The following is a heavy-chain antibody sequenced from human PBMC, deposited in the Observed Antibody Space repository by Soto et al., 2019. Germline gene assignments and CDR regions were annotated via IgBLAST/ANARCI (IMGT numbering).Heavy chain of an antibody. Sequence: GGSLRLCCAASGFSFSDYYMSWILQASGKGLEGVSYISSSGSTIYYADSVKGRFTISRDNAKNSLYLQMNSLRAEDTAVYYCAISQLYDDNSDHPDFCAQGSFVIGSS. CDR1: GFSFSDYY. D-gene: IGHD3-22*01. J-gene: IGHJ5*01. CDR3: AISQLYDDNSDHPDF. V-gene: IGHV3-11*01. CDR2: ISSSGSTI.